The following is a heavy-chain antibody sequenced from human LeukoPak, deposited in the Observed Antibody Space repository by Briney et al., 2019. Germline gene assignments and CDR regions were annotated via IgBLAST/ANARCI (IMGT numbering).Heavy chain of an antibody. CDR1: GFTFSSYA. V-gene: IGHV3-64D*06. J-gene: IGHJ6*02. CDR3: VKSVTRGYYYYGMDV. D-gene: IGHD4-17*01. CDR2: ISSNGGST. Sequence: GGSLRLSCSASGFTFSSYAMHWVRQAPGKGLEYVSAISSNGGSTYYADSVKGRFTISRDNSKNTLYIQMSSLRAEDTAVYYCVKSVTRGYYYYGMDVWGQGTTVTVSS.